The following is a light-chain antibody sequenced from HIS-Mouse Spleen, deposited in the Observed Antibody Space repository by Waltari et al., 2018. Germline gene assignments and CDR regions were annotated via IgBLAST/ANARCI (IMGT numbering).Light chain of an antibody. CDR3: YSTDSSGNHRV. J-gene: IGLJ2*01. Sequence: SYELTQPPSVSVSPGQTARTTCSGDALPKKSAYWYQQKSCQAPVLVIYEDSKRPSGIPERVSGSSSGTMATLTISGAQVEDEADYYCYSTDSSGNHRVFGGGTKLTVL. V-gene: IGLV3-10*01. CDR2: EDS. CDR1: ALPKKS.